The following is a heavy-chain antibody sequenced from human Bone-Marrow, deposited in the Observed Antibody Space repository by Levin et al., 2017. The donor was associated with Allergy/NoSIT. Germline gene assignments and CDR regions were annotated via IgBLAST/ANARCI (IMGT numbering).Heavy chain of an antibody. CDR2: INPNSGGT. J-gene: IGHJ4*02. V-gene: IGHV1-2*02. CDR3: ARELMTTVTTSVGYYFDY. CDR1: GYTFTGYY. Sequence: ASVKVSCKASGYTFTGYYMHWVRQAPGQGLEWMGWINPNSGGTNYAQKFQGRVTMTRDTSISTAYMELSRLRSDDTAVYYCARELMTTVTTSVGYYFDYWGQGTLVTVSS. D-gene: IGHD4-17*01.